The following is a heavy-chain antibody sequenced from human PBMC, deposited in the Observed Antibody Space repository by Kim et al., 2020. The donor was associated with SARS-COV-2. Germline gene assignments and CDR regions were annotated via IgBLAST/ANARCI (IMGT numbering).Heavy chain of an antibody. V-gene: IGHV4-39*01. CDR3: VRRRYFDWLLDY. J-gene: IGHJ4*02. D-gene: IGHD3-9*01. Sequence: YSNPSIKSRVTIFVDTSKNQFSLKLSSVTAADTAVYYCVRRRYFDWLLDYWGKGTLVTVSS.